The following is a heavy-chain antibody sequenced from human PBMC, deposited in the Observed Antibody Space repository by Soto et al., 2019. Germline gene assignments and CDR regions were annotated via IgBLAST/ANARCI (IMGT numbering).Heavy chain of an antibody. CDR3: ARLLGGYTYAFDY. CDR1: GYSFTSYW. D-gene: IGHD5-18*01. V-gene: IGHV5-51*01. J-gene: IGHJ4*02. Sequence: VESLNISFKGSGYSFTSYWIAWVRQMPGQGLEWMGIIYPGDSDTRYSPCFQGQVAFSVDKSISTAYLHWSSLKASDSAVFYCARLLGGYTYAFDYWGQGALVTVSS. CDR2: IYPGDSDT.